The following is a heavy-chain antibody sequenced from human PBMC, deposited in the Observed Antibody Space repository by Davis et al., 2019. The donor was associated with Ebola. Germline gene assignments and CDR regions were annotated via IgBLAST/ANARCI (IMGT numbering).Heavy chain of an antibody. V-gene: IGHV1-18*04. CDR3: AGAGEGYCISTSCPEDAWFDP. CDR2: ISVYNGNT. J-gene: IGHJ5*02. Sequence: ASSVTVSCKASGYTLTSHHISWVRQAPGHGLEWMGWISVYNGNTNYLQHLQGRVTMTADTSTSTAYMELRSLRSDDTAVYYCAGAGEGYCISTSCPEDAWFDPWGQGTLVTVS. CDR1: GYTLTSHH. D-gene: IGHD2-2*01.